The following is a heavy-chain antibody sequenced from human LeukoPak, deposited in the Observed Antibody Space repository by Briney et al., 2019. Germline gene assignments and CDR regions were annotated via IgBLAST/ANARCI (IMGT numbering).Heavy chain of an antibody. CDR1: GYTFTGYY. V-gene: IGHV1-2*06. CDR2: INPNSGGT. D-gene: IGHD3-9*01. CDR3: AREDYDILDKWFDP. Sequence: ASVKVSCKASGYTFTGYYMHWLPQAPGQGLEWMGRINPNSGGTNYAQKFQGRVTMTRDTSISTAYMELSRLRSEDTAVYYCAREDYDILDKWFDPWRQGTLVTVST. J-gene: IGHJ5*02.